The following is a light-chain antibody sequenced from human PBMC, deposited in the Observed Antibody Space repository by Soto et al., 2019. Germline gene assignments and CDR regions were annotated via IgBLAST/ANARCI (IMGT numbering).Light chain of an antibody. J-gene: IGKJ5*01. V-gene: IGKV1-5*03. CDR3: QQLNSYPIT. CDR1: QTISSW. Sequence: DIQMTQSPSILSGSVGDRVTITCRASQTISSWLAWYQQKPGKAPKLLIYKASTLQSGVPSRFSGSGSGTEFTLTISSLQPEDFATYYCQQLNSYPITFGQGTRLEI. CDR2: KAS.